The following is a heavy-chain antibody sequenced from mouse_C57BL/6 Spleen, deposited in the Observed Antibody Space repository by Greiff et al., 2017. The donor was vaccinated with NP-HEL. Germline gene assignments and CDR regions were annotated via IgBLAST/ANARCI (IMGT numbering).Heavy chain of an antibody. Sequence: VKLMESGPGLVAPSQSLSITCTVSGFSLTSYAISWVRQPPGKGLEWLGVIWTGGGTNYNSALKSRLSISKDNSKSQVFLKMNSLQTDDTARYYCARTITTVVAPFDYWGQGTTLTVSS. CDR2: IWTGGGT. D-gene: IGHD1-1*01. CDR3: ARTITTVVAPFDY. V-gene: IGHV2-9-1*01. J-gene: IGHJ2*01. CDR1: GFSLTSYA.